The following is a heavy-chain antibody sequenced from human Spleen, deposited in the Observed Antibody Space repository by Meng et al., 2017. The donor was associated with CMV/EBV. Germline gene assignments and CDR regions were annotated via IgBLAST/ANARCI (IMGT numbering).Heavy chain of an antibody. J-gene: IGHJ2*01. V-gene: IGHV4-30-4*08. Sequence: QGHPQEPGPGPVKPSQTLSLTCTVSGGSISSGDYYWSWIRQPPGKGLEWIGYIYYSGSTYYNPSLKSRVTISVDTSKNQFSLKLSSVTAADTAVYYCARENIVVVPDWYFDLWGRGTLVTVSS. CDR3: ARENIVVVPDWYFDL. D-gene: IGHD2-2*01. CDR1: GGSISSGDYY. CDR2: IYYSGST.